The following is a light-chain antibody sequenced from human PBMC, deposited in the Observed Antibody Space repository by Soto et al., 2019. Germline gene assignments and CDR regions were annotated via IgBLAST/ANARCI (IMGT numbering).Light chain of an antibody. V-gene: IGKV1-9*01. J-gene: IGKJ4*01. CDR3: QQLYTYPLT. CDR1: QGINSY. CDR2: TAS. Sequence: DITLTQSPSFLSASVGDRVTVTCRASQGINSYLAWYQQKPGKAPKLLIYTASTLQSGVPSRFSGSGSGTEFTLTITSLQPKDFAAYYCQQLYTYPLTFGGGTKVEIK.